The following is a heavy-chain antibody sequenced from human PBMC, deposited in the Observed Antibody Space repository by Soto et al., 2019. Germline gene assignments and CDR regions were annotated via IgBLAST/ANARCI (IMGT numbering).Heavy chain of an antibody. CDR1: GGSISSYY. Sequence: PSETLSLTCTVSGGSISSYYWSWIRQPPGKGLEWIGYIYYSGSTNYNPSLKSRVTISVDTSKNQFSLILSSVTSADTAVYYCARDQLSSGLYVWFDPWGQGTPVTVSS. D-gene: IGHD6-25*01. CDR3: ARDQLSSGLYVWFDP. V-gene: IGHV4-59*01. CDR2: IYYSGST. J-gene: IGHJ5*02.